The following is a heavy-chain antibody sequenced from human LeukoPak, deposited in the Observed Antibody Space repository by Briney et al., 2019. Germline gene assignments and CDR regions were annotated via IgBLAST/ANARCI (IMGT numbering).Heavy chain of an antibody. CDR2: INPNSGGT. CDR1: GYTFTGYY. CDR3: TRTYYYDSSGNYFDY. D-gene: IGHD3-22*01. J-gene: IGHJ4*02. Sequence: VAPVKVSCKASGYTFTGYYMHWVRQAPGQGLEWMGWINPNSGGTSFAQKFQGRVTMTRDTSISTAYMELNRLRSDDTAVYYCTRTYYYDSSGNYFDYWGQGSLVTVS. V-gene: IGHV1-2*02.